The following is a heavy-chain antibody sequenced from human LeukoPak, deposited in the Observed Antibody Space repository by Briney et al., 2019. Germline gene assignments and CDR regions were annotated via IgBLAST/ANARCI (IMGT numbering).Heavy chain of an antibody. V-gene: IGHV3-74*01. Sequence: GGSLRLSCAASGFTFSSYWMHWVRQAPGKGLVRVSRINSDGSSTSYADSVKGRFTISRVNAKNTLYLQMNSLRAEDTAVYYCAAGYSSGWSENWGQGTLVTVSS. J-gene: IGHJ4*02. CDR3: AAGYSSGWSEN. D-gene: IGHD6-19*01. CDR2: INSDGSST. CDR1: GFTFSSYW.